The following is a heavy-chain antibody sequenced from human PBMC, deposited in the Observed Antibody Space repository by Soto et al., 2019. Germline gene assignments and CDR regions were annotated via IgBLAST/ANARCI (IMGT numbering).Heavy chain of an antibody. CDR3: AKDQLYIRGVIHNWFDP. CDR1: GYSFTSYW. V-gene: IGHV5-51*01. CDR2: IYPGDSDT. J-gene: IGHJ5*02. Sequence: PGESLKISCKGSGYSFTSYWIGWVRQMPGKGLEWMGIIYPGDSDTRYSPSFQGQVTISADKSISTAYLQWSSLKASDTAVYYCAKDQLYIRGVIHNWFDPWGQGTLVTVSS. D-gene: IGHD3-10*02.